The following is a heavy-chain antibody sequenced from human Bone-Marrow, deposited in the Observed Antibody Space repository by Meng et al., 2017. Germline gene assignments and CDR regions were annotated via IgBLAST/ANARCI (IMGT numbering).Heavy chain of an antibody. CDR3: ASRRMIVVVTDYYYYGMDV. CDR1: GGTFSSYA. J-gene: IGHJ6*02. D-gene: IGHD3-22*01. Sequence: SVKVSCKASGGTFSSYAISWVRQAPGQGLEWMGGIIPIFGTANYAQKFQGRVTITTDESTSTAYMELSSLRSEDTAMYYCASRRMIVVVTDYYYYGMDVWGQGTTVTVSS. V-gene: IGHV1-69*05. CDR2: IIPIFGTA.